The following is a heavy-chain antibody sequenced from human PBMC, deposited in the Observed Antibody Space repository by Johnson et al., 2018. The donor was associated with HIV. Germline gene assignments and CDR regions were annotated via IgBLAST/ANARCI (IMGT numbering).Heavy chain of an antibody. CDR2: IWYDGSNK. Sequence: QVQLVESGGGVVQSGRSLRLSCAASGVSFSDYAMHWVRQAPGKGLEWVAVIWYDGSNKYYADSVKGRFTISRDNSKNTLYLQMNSLRAEDTAVYYCAKDIGGATDAFDIWGQGTMVTVSS. CDR3: AKDIGGATDAFDI. D-gene: IGHD1-26*01. J-gene: IGHJ3*02. CDR1: GVSFSDYA. V-gene: IGHV3-33*06.